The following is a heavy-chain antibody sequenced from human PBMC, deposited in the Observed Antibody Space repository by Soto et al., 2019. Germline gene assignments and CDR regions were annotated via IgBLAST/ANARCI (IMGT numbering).Heavy chain of an antibody. CDR1: GFTFTNAW. Sequence: EVQLVESGGGLVKPGESLRLSCAASGFTFTNAWMDWVRQAPGKGLEWVGRIRSKTDGGTPDYAAPVKGRFTISRDDSKNTLYVQMNSLKTEDTAIYYCTTEKGYWGQGTLVTVSS. V-gene: IGHV3-15*07. CDR3: TTEKGY. CDR2: IRSKTDGGTP. J-gene: IGHJ4*02.